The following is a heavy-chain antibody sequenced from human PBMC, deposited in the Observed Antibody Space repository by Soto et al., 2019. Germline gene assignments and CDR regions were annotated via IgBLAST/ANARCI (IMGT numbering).Heavy chain of an antibody. J-gene: IGHJ5*02. V-gene: IGHV1-69*01. CDR1: GGTFSSYA. CDR2: IIPIFGTA. CDR3: ARGVSYCSGGSCYPNWFDP. D-gene: IGHD2-15*01. Sequence: QVQLVQSGAEGKKPGSSVKVSCKASGGTFSSYAISWVRQAPGQGLEWMGGIIPIFGTANYAQKFQGRVTITADESTSTAYMELSSLRSEDTAVYYCARGVSYCSGGSCYPNWFDPWGQGTLVTVSS.